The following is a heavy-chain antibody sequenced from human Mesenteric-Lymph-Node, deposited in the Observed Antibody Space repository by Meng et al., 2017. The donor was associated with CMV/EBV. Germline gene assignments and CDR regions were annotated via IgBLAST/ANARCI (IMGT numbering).Heavy chain of an antibody. CDR1: GFSLSTSGVG. D-gene: IGHD6-13*01. Sequence: QITLKESGPTLVKTTQTLTLTCTFSGFSLSTSGVGVGWIRQPPGKALEWCALIYWDDDKRYSPSLKSRLTITKDTSKNQVVLTMTNIDPVDTATYYCAHSSGIAAAGPFYFDYWGQGTLVTVSS. J-gene: IGHJ4*02. CDR2: IYWDDDK. CDR3: AHSSGIAAAGPFYFDY. V-gene: IGHV2-5*02.